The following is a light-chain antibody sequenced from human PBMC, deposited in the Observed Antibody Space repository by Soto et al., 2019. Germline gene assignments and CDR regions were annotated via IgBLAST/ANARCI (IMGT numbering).Light chain of an antibody. Sequence: DIQMTQSPSTVSASVGDRVNITCRASQSINRWLAWYQEKPGRAPKLLSSKPSNLQSGVPSRFSASGSGTEFTLTISGLQPDDFATYHCHQYNSYPCTFGQGTKLEI. CDR3: HQYNSYPCT. J-gene: IGKJ2*02. CDR2: KPS. CDR1: QSINRW. V-gene: IGKV1-5*03.